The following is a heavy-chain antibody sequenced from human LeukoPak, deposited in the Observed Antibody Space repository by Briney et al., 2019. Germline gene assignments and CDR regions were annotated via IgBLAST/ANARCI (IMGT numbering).Heavy chain of an antibody. CDR3: ARAEGRVVVRGAFDI. J-gene: IGHJ3*02. Sequence: PGRSLRLSCAASGFTFSIYTMHSVPQAPGKGLEWVAVISYDGSNKYYADSVKGRFTISRDNSKNTLYLQMNSLRAEDTAVYYCARAEGRVVVRGAFDIWGQGTMVTVSS. CDR2: ISYDGSNK. D-gene: IGHD3-22*01. V-gene: IGHV3-30-3*01. CDR1: GFTFSIYT.